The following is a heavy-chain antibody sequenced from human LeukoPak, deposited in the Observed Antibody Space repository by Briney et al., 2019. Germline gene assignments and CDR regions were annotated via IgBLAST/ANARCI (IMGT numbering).Heavy chain of an antibody. V-gene: IGHV1-18*01. CDR3: ARVVGYCSSTSCLYGKDV. CDR1: GYTFTSYG. Sequence: ASVKVSCKASGYTFTSYGISWVRQAPGQGLEWMGWISAYNGNTNYAQKLQGRVTMTRDTSTSTAYMELRSLRSDDTAVYYCARVVGYCSSTSCLYGKDVWGQGTTVTVSS. CDR2: ISAYNGNT. D-gene: IGHD2-2*01. J-gene: IGHJ6*02.